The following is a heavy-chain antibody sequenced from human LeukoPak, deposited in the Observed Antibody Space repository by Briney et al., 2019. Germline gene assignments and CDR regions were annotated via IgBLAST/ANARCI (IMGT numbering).Heavy chain of an antibody. CDR1: GFTFSDYA. Sequence: GGSLRLSGAASGFTFSDYAMSWVRQAPGKGLEWVSSITGSGSRTYYTDSVKGRFTISRDNSKNTLYLQMNSLRADETAVYYCASRPRADIGPLDFWAQGTLVTVSS. CDR2: ITGSGSRT. CDR3: ASRPRADIGPLDF. D-gene: IGHD1-14*01. J-gene: IGHJ4*02. V-gene: IGHV3-23*01.